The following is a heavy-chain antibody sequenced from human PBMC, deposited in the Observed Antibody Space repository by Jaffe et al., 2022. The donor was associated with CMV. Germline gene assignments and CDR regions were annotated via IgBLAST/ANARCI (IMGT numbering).Heavy chain of an antibody. J-gene: IGHJ3*02. V-gene: IGHV3-23*04. CDR2: ISGSGGST. CDR3: AKDRHDYGDPRWGDAFDI. CDR1: GFTFSSYA. Sequence: EVQLVESGGGLVQPGGSLRLSCAASGFTFSSYAMSWVRQAPGKGLEWVSAISGSGGSTYYADSVKGRFTISRDNSKNTLYLQMNSLRVEDTAVYHCAKDRHDYGDPRWGDAFDIWGQGTMVTVSS. D-gene: IGHD4-17*01.